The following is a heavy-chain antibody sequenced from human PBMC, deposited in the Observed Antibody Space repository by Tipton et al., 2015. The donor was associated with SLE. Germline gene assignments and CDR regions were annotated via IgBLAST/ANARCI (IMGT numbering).Heavy chain of an antibody. V-gene: IGHV1-18*01. Sequence: QLQLVQSGAEVKKPGASVKVSCKASGYTFTSYGISWVRQAPGQGLEWMGWISAYNGNTNYAQKLQGRVTMTTDTSTSTAYMELRSLRSDDTAVYYCARVDFRGWFGESFDYWGQGTLVTVSS. CDR1: GYTFTSYG. CDR3: ARVDFRGWFGESFDY. CDR2: ISAYNGNT. D-gene: IGHD3-10*01. J-gene: IGHJ4*02.